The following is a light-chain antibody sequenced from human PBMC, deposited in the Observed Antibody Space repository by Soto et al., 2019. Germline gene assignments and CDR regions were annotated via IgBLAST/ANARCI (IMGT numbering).Light chain of an antibody. CDR3: QQYGSSTWT. CDR2: GAS. CDR1: QSVSSDY. J-gene: IGKJ1*01. V-gene: IGKV3-20*01. Sequence: EVVLTQSPGTLSLSPGERATLSCRASQSVSSDYLAWYQQKPGQAPRLLTYGASNRATGIPDRFSGSGSGTDFTLTIRRLEPEDFAVYYCQQYGSSTWTFGQGTKVEIK.